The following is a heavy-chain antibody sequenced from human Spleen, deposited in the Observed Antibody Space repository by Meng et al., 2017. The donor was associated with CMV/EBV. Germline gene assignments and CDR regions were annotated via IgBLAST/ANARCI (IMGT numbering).Heavy chain of an antibody. Sequence: ASVKVSCKASGYTFTSYYMHWVRQAPGQGLEWMGIINPSGGSTSYAQKFQGRVTMTRDTFTSTVYMELSSLRSEDTAVYYCARAAMIDNWFDPWGQGTLVTVSS. CDR2: INPSGGST. D-gene: IGHD3-22*01. V-gene: IGHV1-46*01. CDR1: GYTFTSYY. CDR3: ARAAMIDNWFDP. J-gene: IGHJ5*02.